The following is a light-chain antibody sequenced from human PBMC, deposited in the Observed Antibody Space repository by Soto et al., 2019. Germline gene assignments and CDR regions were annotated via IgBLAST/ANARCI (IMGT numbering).Light chain of an antibody. Sequence: QPVLTQSPSASASLGASVKLTCTLSSGHNSYAIAWHQQQPEKGPRYLMKLNSDGSHNKGDGIPDRFSGSSSGAERYLTISGLQSEDEADYYCQTWGTGIHMVFGGGTKLTVL. J-gene: IGLJ2*01. V-gene: IGLV4-69*01. CDR3: QTWGTGIHMV. CDR1: SGHNSYA. CDR2: LNSDGSH.